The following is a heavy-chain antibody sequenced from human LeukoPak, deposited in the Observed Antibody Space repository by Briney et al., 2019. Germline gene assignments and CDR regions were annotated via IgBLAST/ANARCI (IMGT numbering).Heavy chain of an antibody. CDR2: INHSGST. V-gene: IGHV4-34*01. Sequence: SETLSPTCAVYGGSFSGYYWSWIRQPPGKGLEWIGEINHSGSTNYNPSLKSRVTISVGTSKNQFSLKLSSVTAADTAVYYCARGRGYSYGYRLSGPNYYMDVWGKGTTVTVSS. CDR1: GGSFSGYY. J-gene: IGHJ6*03. CDR3: ARGRGYSYGYRLSGPNYYMDV. D-gene: IGHD5-18*01.